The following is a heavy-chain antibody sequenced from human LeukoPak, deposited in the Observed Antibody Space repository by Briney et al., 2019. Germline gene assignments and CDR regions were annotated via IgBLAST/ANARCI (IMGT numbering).Heavy chain of an antibody. V-gene: IGHV3-21*01. Sequence: SXXXVRQAPGKGLEWVSSISSSSSYICYADSVKGRFTISRDNAKNSLYLQMNSLRAEDTAVYYCARGTGYWGQGTLVTVSS. CDR3: ARGTGY. J-gene: IGHJ4*02. CDR2: ISSSSSYI. CDR1: S.